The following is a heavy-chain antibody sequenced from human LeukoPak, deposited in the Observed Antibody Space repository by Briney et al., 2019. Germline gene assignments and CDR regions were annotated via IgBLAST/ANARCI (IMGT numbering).Heavy chain of an antibody. J-gene: IGHJ6*02. Sequence: ASVKVSCKASVGTFSSYAISWVRQAPGQGREWMGRIIPILGIANYAQKFQGRVTITADQSTSTAYMELSSLRSEDTAVYYCAREDYYGSGSYANYYYYYGMDVWGQGTTVTVSS. CDR2: IIPILGIA. CDR1: VGTFSSYA. CDR3: AREDYYGSGSYANYYYYYGMDV. V-gene: IGHV1-69*04. D-gene: IGHD3-10*01.